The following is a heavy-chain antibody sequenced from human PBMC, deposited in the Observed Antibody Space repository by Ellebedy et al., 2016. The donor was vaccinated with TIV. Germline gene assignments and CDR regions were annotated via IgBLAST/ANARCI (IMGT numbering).Heavy chain of an antibody. J-gene: IGHJ3*02. CDR2: IIAMFGVT. Sequence: SVTVSCKASGGTFGNHPLSWVRQAPGQGLEWVGRIIAMFGVTDTAQMLQGRLTITADESTSTAHMELSSLRPEDTAVYYCARNSDVVLVPSAYASSFDIWGQGTMVTVSS. CDR1: GGTFGNHP. CDR3: ARNSDVVLVPSAYASSFDI. V-gene: IGHV1-69*13. D-gene: IGHD2-2*01.